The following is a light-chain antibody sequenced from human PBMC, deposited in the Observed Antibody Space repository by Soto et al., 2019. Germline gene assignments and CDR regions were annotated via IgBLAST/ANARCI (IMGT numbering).Light chain of an antibody. V-gene: IGKV1-9*01. J-gene: IGKJ4*01. CDR1: QGISSY. CDR3: QQLNSYPPL. Sequence: DIQLTQSPSFLSASVGDRVTITCRASQGISSYLAWYQQKPGKAPKLLIYAASTLQSGVPSRFSGSGSGTEFTLTISSLQPEDFATYYCQQLNSYPPLFGGGTKVRSN. CDR2: AAS.